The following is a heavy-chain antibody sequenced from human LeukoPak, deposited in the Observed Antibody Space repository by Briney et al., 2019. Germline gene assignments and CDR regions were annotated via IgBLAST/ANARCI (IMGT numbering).Heavy chain of an antibody. CDR1: GERLSNNSAA. D-gene: IGHD1-26*01. J-gene: IGHJ4*02. CDR3: VREWEPRTAPLSFDS. V-gene: IGHV6-1*01. CDR2: TFYRSRWYD. Sequence: SQTLSLTCDISGERLSNNSAAWNWIRQSPSRGLEWLGRTFYRSRWYDDFSESLKSRITINPDTSKSRVSLQLKSVTPEDTAVYYCVREWEPRTAPLSFDSWGQGTPVTVSS.